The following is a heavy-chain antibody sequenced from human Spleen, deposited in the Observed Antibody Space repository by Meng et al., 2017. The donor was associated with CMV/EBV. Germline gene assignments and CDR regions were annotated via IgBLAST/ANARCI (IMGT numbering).Heavy chain of an antibody. V-gene: IGHV4-34*01. CDR1: GGSFSGYY. CDR2: INHSGST. D-gene: IGHD2-2*01. J-gene: IGHJ4*02. CDR3: ARGGGCSSSSCDLDY. Sequence: QGQLQQWGAGLLKPSETLSLTCAVYGGSFSGYYWSWIRQPPGKGLEWIGEINHSGSTNYNPSLKSRVTISVDKSKNQFSLKLSSVTAADTAMYYCARGGGCSSSSCDLDYWGQGVLVTVSS.